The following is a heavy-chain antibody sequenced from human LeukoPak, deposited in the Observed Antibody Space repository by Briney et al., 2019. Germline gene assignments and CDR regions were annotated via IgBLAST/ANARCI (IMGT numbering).Heavy chain of an antibody. CDR3: ASGDDSGSYAFDY. J-gene: IGHJ4*02. D-gene: IGHD1-26*01. Sequence: AASVKVSCKASGGTFTSYDINWVRQATGQGLEWMGWMNPNSGNTGYAQKFQGRVTMTRNTSISTAYMELSSLRSEDTAVYYCASGDDSGSYAFDYWGQGTLVTVSS. CDR1: GGTFTSYD. CDR2: MNPNSGNT. V-gene: IGHV1-8*01.